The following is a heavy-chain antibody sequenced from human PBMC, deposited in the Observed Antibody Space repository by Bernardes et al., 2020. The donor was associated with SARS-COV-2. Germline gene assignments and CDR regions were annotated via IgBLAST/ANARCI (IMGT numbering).Heavy chain of an antibody. CDR3: AREQWLANYFDY. Sequence: SETLSLTCTVSGGSINDYYCSWIRQSPEKGLEWIGYVYYNGNINHNPSLNYNPSLMSRVTISVDTSKSQFSLNLSSVTAADTAVYYCAREQWLANYFDYWGQGILVTVSS. V-gene: IGHV4-59*01. CDR1: GGSINDYY. CDR2: VYYNGNI. J-gene: IGHJ4*02. D-gene: IGHD6-19*01.